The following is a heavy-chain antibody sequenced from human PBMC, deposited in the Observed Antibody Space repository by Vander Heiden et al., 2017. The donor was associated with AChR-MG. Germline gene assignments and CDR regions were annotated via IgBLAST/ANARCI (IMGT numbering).Heavy chain of an antibody. CDR1: GGTFSSYA. CDR2: IIPIFGTA. Sequence: KPGSSVTVSCKASGGTFSSYAISWVRQAPGQGLEWMGGIIPIFGTANYAQKFQGRVTITADESTSTAYMELSSLRSEDTAVYYCARDPGYSYGYGVGYYYGMDVWGQGTTVTVSS. CDR3: ARDPGYSYGYGVGYYYGMDV. D-gene: IGHD5-18*01. V-gene: IGHV1-69*01. J-gene: IGHJ6*02.